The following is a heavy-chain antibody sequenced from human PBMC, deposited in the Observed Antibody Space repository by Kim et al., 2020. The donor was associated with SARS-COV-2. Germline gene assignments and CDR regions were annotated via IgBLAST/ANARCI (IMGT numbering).Heavy chain of an antibody. D-gene: IGHD1-26*01. V-gene: IGHV3-21*01. CDR1: GFTFSSYS. Sequence: GGSLRLSCAASGFTFSSYSMNWVRQAPGKGLEWVSSISSSSSYIYYADSVKGRFTISRDNAKNSLYLQMNSLRAEDTAVYYCARVTTYDEWELSRAGAFDIWGQGTMVTVSS. J-gene: IGHJ3*02. CDR2: ISSSSSYI. CDR3: ARVTTYDEWELSRAGAFDI.